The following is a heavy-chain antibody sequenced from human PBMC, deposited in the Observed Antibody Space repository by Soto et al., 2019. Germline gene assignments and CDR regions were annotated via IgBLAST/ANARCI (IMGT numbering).Heavy chain of an antibody. V-gene: IGHV1-18*01. CDR2: ISAYNGNT. CDR1: GYTFTSYG. J-gene: IGHJ6*03. Sequence: QVQLVQSGAEVKKPGASVKVSCKASGYTFTSYGISWVRQAPGQGLEWMGWISAYNGNTNYVQKLQGRVTMTTDTSTSTLYMELKSLRSDDTAVYYCARGTCGLPRYFYYYMDVWGKGTTVTVSS. CDR3: ARGTCGLPRYFYYYMDV. D-gene: IGHD3-9*01.